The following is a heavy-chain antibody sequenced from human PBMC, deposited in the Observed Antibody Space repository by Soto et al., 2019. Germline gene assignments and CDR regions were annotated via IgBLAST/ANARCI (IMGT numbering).Heavy chain of an antibody. J-gene: IGHJ6*02. CDR2: ISWNSDYI. CDR3: VRDMTGGRGVVAGNVPTSYYAMDV. Sequence: LRRSCAASGFTFDDYAMHWVRQAPGKGLEWVAGISWNSDYIGYADSVKGRFTISRDNAKNFLYLQMNSLRAEDTALYYCVRDMTGGRGVVAGNVPTSYYAMDVWGQGTTVTVSS. V-gene: IGHV3-9*01. CDR1: GFTFDDYA. D-gene: IGHD6-19*01.